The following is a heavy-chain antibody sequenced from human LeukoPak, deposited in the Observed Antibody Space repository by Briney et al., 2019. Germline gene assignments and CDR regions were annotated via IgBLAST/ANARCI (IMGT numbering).Heavy chain of an antibody. D-gene: IGHD4-17*01. CDR2: ISYDGSNK. J-gene: IGHJ4*02. CDR1: GFTFSSYA. CDR3: ARDRMAVTTRLFDY. Sequence: GGSLRLSCAASGFTFSSYAMHWVRQAPGKGLEWVAVISYDGSNKYYADSVKGRFTISRDNPKNTLYLQMNSLRAEDTAVYYCARDRMAVTTRLFDYWGQGTLVTVPS. V-gene: IGHV3-30*04.